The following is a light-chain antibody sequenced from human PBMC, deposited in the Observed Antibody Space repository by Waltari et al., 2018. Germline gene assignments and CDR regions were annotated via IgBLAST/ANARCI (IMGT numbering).Light chain of an antibody. Sequence: QSALTQPASVSGSPGQSITISCREIGSAAGASASVSWHQHHPDKAPQLIIYDVTNRPSGVSDRFSASESANTASLTISRLQPEDEGDYFCSSQTLDGLILFGGGTRLTVL. V-gene: IGLV2-14*03. CDR2: DVT. J-gene: IGLJ3*02. CDR1: GSAAGASAS. CDR3: SSQTLDGLIL.